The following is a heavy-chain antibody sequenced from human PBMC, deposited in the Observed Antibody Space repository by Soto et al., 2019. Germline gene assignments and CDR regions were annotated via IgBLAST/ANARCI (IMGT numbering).Heavy chain of an antibody. CDR3: ARTNWQQDYLEGFDF. CDR1: GYTFTSHG. V-gene: IGHV1-18*04. D-gene: IGHD7-27*01. CDR2: ISAYNGDT. J-gene: IGHJ4*02. Sequence: ASVKVSCKTSGYTFTSHGISWVRWAPGRGLEWMGWISAYNGDTKYAQRVQDRVSMTTDTSTATAYIELRSLRFDDTVIYFCARTNWQQDYLEGFDFWGQGTPVTVSS.